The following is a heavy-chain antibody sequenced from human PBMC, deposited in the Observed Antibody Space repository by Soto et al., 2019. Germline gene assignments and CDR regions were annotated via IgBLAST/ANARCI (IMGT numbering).Heavy chain of an antibody. CDR1: GGSISSYY. J-gene: IGHJ4*02. CDR3: ARSRYSGYDSLDY. V-gene: IGHV4-59*08. Sequence: QVQLQESGPGLVKPSETLSLTCTVSGGSISSYYWSWIRPPPGKGLEWIGYIYYSGSTNYNPSLKSRDTISVDTSKNQFSLKLSSVTAADTAVYYCARSRYSGYDSLDYWGQGTLVTVSS. D-gene: IGHD5-12*01. CDR2: IYYSGST.